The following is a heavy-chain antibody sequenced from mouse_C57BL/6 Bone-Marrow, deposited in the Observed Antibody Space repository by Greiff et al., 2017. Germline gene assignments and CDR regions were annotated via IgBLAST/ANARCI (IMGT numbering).Heavy chain of an antibody. V-gene: IGHV5-17*01. CDR3: AKIGY. J-gene: IGHJ4*01. Sequence: EVQVVESGGGLVKPGGSLKLSCAASGFTFSDYGMHWVRQAPEKGLEWVAYISSGSSTIYYADTVKGRFTISRDNAKNTLFLQMTSLRSEDTAMYYCAKIGYWGQGTSVTVSS. CDR2: ISSGSSTI. CDR1: GFTFSDYG.